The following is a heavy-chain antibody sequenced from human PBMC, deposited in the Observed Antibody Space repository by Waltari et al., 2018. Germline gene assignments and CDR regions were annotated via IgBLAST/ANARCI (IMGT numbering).Heavy chain of an antibody. Sequence: EVRLEESGGGVVRPEGSLRLSCAASGFTFDDYDMSWVRQAPGKGLEWVSGTNWSGVGKSYGDTVRGRFTIARDNPNNFLYLHMNSLRVEDTALYYCARIGREKGSFDIWGQGTLVTVSS. CDR1: GFTFDDYD. V-gene: IGHV3-20*04. CDR3: ARIGREKGSFDI. D-gene: IGHD1-26*01. CDR2: TNWSGVGK. J-gene: IGHJ3*02.